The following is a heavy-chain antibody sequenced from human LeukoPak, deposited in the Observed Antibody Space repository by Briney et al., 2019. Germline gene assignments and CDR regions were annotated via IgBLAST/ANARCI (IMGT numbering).Heavy chain of an antibody. J-gene: IGHJ4*02. D-gene: IGHD3-10*01. CDR1: GFTFSSYS. V-gene: IGHV3-21*01. Sequence: PGGSLRLSCAASGFTFSSYSMNWVRQAPGKGLEWVSSISSSSSYIYYADSVKGRFTISRDNNKNSMYLQMNSLRAEDTAVYYCARDEDGSGSYYNGEVDYWGQGTLVTVSS. CDR2: ISSSSSYI. CDR3: ARDEDGSGSYYNGEVDY.